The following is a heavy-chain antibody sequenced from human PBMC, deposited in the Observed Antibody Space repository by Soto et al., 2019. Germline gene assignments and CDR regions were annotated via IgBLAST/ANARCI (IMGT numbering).Heavy chain of an antibody. V-gene: IGHV3-53*01. CDR3: ARGITGTTFDY. Sequence: GGSLRLSCIPSGFIVSHNYMSWVRQAPGTGLEWVSVIYSSGATYYADSVKGRFTISRDDSKNTLYLQMNSLRAEDTAVYYCARGITGTTFDYWGQGTLVTVSS. J-gene: IGHJ4*02. CDR2: IYSSGAT. CDR1: GFIVSHNY. D-gene: IGHD1-20*01.